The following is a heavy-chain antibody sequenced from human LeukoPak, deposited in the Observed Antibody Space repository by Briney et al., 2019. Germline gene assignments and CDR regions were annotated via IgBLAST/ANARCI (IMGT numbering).Heavy chain of an antibody. J-gene: IGHJ4*02. CDR2: ISSSGSTI. V-gene: IGHV3-48*03. CDR1: GFTFSSYA. Sequence: PGGSLRLSCAASGFTFSSYAMNWVRQAPGEGLEWVSYISSSGSTIDYADSVKGRFTISRDNAKNSLYLQMNSLRAEDTAVYYCARDTRGFDYWGQGTLVTVSS. D-gene: IGHD3-10*01. CDR3: ARDTRGFDY.